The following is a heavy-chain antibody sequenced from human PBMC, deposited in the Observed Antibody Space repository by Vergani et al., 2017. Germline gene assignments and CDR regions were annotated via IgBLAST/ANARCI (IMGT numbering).Heavy chain of an antibody. CDR3: ARGSSTSCYFDP. CDR1: GGTFSSYT. CDR2: IIPILGIA. V-gene: IGHV1-69*02. Sequence: QVQLVQSGAEVKKPGSSVKVSCKASGGTFSSYTISWVRQAPGQGLEWMGRIIPILGIANYAQKFQGRVTITADKSTSTAYMELSSRRSEDTAVYYCARGSSTSCYFDPWGQGTLVTVSS. J-gene: IGHJ5*02. D-gene: IGHD2-2*01.